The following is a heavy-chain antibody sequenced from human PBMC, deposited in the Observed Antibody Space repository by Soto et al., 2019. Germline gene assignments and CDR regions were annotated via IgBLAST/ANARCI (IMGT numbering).Heavy chain of an antibody. D-gene: IGHD3-22*01. Sequence: ASVKVSCKASGGTFSSYAIIWVRQAPGQGLEWMGGIIPISGTRNYAQKFQGRVTISADESTSTAYMELSSLRSEDTAVYYCAREMDRRVYSGWFDSWGQGTLVTVSS. CDR1: GGTFSSYA. V-gene: IGHV1-69*13. CDR3: AREMDRRVYSGWFDS. J-gene: IGHJ5*01. CDR2: IIPISGTR.